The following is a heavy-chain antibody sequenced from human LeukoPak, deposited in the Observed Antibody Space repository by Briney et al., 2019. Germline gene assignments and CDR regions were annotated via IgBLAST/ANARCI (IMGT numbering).Heavy chain of an antibody. CDR1: GFTFSSYW. V-gene: IGHV3-7*03. D-gene: IGHD3-10*01. CDR2: IKQDGSEK. Sequence: GGSLRLSCAASGFTFSSYWMSWVRQAPGKGLEWVANIKQDGSEKYYVDSVKGRFTISRDNAKSSLYLQMNSLRAEDTAVYYCARELDYYGSGSNPFDPWAREPWSPSPQ. J-gene: IGHJ5*02. CDR3: ARELDYYGSGSNPFDP.